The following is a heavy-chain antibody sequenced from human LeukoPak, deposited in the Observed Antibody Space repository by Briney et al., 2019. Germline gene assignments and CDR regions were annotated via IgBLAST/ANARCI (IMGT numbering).Heavy chain of an antibody. D-gene: IGHD6-6*01. J-gene: IGHJ4*02. CDR2: IYTSGST. Sequence: SETLSLTCAVSGGAISSYYWSWIRQPAGKGLEWIGRIYTSGSTNYNPSLKSRVTMSVDTSKNQFSLKLSSVTAADKAVYYSARDQGSSAPLFFDYWGQGTLVTVSS. V-gene: IGHV4-4*07. CDR3: ARDQGSSAPLFFDY. CDR1: GGAISSYY.